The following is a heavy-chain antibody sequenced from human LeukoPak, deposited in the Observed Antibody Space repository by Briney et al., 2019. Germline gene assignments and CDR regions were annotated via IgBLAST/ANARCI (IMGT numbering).Heavy chain of an antibody. V-gene: IGHV3-66*01. CDR1: GFTVSSNY. CDR2: IYSGGST. CDR3: ARESSGWPRAY. J-gene: IGHJ4*02. D-gene: IGHD6-19*01. Sequence: GGSLRLSCAASGFTVSSNYMSWVRQAPGEGLEWVSVIYSGGSTYYADSVKGRFTSSRDNSKNTLYLQMNSLRAEDTAVYYCARESSGWPRAYWGQGTLVTVSS.